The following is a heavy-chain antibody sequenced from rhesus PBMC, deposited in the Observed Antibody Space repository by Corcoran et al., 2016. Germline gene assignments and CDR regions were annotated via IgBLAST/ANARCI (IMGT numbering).Heavy chain of an antibody. J-gene: IGHJ5-2*02. CDR3: ARGGGGSNPLGYYNSLDV. CDR2: IYWDDDK. D-gene: IGHD2-2*01. CDR1: GFSLSTSGMG. V-gene: IGHV2S1*01. Sequence: QVTLKESGPALVKPTQTLTLTCTFSGFSLSTSGMGVGWIRQPPGKALEWLASIYWDDDKYYSTSLKSRLTISKDTSKNQVVLTMTHMDPVDTATYYCARGGGGSNPLGYYNSLDVWGRGVLVTVSS.